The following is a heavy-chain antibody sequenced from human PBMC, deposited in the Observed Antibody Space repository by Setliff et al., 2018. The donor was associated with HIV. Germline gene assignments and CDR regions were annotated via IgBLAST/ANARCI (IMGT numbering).Heavy chain of an antibody. CDR3: ARVSSFNKIIREAFEI. D-gene: IGHD3-10*01. Sequence: ASVQVSCKASGYTFTGYFIHWVRQAPGQGLEWMGQINPNRGDTKSHHKFADRLIMSRDTSLTTVYMELTSLRSDDTAVYYCARVSSFNKIIREAFEIWGQGTLVTVSS. CDR1: GYTFTGYF. J-gene: IGHJ3*02. CDR2: INPNRGDT. V-gene: IGHV1-2*06.